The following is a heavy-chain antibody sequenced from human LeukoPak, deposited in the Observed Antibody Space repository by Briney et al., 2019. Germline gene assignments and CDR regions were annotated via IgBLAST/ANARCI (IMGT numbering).Heavy chain of an antibody. Sequence: GGSLRLSCAASKFTFSTNSMSWVRQAPGKGLEWVANIKEDGSEKYYVDSVKGRFTISRDNAKNSLYLQMNSLRAEDTAVYYCARRGRSYYYYNSDPFDYWGQGTLVTVSS. V-gene: IGHV3-7*03. D-gene: IGHD3-22*01. CDR2: IKEDGSEK. CDR3: ARRGRSYYYYNSDPFDY. CDR1: KFTFSTNS. J-gene: IGHJ4*02.